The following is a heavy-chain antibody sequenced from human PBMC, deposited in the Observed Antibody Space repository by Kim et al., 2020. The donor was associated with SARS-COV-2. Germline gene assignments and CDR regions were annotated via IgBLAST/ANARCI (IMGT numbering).Heavy chain of an antibody. CDR3: ARHGDYYGMDV. V-gene: IGHV4-39*01. Sequence: TYYNPSRKSRVTISVDTSKNQFSLKLGSVTAADTAVYYCARHGDYYGMDVWGQGTTVTVSS. CDR2: T. D-gene: IGHD3-16*01. J-gene: IGHJ6*02.